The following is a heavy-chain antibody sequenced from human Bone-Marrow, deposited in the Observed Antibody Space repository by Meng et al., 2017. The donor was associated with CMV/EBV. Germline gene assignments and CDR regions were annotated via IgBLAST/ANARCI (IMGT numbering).Heavy chain of an antibody. CDR1: GFTVSSNY. D-gene: IGHD1-26*01. J-gene: IGHJ6*02. Sequence: GESLKISCAASGFTVSSNYMSWVRQAPGKGLEWVSVIYSGGSTYYADSVKGRFTISRDNSKNTLYLQMNSLRAEDTAVYYCARDIRGSYSVYYYGMDVWGQGTTVTVSS. CDR2: IYSGGST. CDR3: ARDIRGSYSVYYYGMDV. V-gene: IGHV3-53*01.